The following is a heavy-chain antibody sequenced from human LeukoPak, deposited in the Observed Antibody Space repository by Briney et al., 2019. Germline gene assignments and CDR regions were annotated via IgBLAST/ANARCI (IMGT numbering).Heavy chain of an antibody. D-gene: IGHD3-10*01. J-gene: IGHJ6*03. CDR3: AREGSGSYYTAYYYYYMDV. CDR1: GYTFTSYY. V-gene: IGHV1-46*01. CDR2: INPSGGST. Sequence: ASVKVSCKASGYTFTSYYMHWVRQAPGQGLEWMEIINPSGGSTSYAQKFQGRVTMTRDMSTSTVYMELSSLRSEDTAVYYCAREGSGSYYTAYYYYYMDVWGKGTTVTVSS.